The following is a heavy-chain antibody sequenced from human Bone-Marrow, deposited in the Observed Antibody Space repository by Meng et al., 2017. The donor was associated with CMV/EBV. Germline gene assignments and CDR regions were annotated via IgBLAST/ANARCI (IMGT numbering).Heavy chain of an antibody. CDR2: ITWSGGSI. V-gene: IGHV3-9*01. D-gene: IGHD3-16*02. CDR3: AGSRSGELSLRY. CDR1: GFTFDDYA. Sequence: SLKISCAASGFTFDDYAMHWVRQVPGKGLEWVSGITWSGGSIAYADSVKGRFTISRDNAKNSLYLQMNGLRAEDTALYYCAGSRSGELSLRYWGQGTLVTVSS. J-gene: IGHJ4*02.